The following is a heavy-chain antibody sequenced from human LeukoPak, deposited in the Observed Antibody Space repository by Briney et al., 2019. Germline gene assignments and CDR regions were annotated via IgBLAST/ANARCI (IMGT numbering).Heavy chain of an antibody. CDR2: IYYSGST. CDR3: AREVAAVGTSDY. Sequence: SETLSLTCTVSGGSISSGDYYWSWIRQPPGKGLEWIGYIYYSGSTYYNPSLKSRVTISVDTSKNQFSLELSFVTAADTALYYCAREVAAVGTSDYWGQGTLVTVYS. V-gene: IGHV4-30-4*08. J-gene: IGHJ4*02. D-gene: IGHD6-13*01. CDR1: GGSISSGDYY.